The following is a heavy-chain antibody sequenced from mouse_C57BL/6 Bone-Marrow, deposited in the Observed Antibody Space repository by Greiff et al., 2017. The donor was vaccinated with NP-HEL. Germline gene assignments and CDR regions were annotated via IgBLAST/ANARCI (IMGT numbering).Heavy chain of an antibody. J-gene: IGHJ4*01. CDR3: ARATGWAMDY. Sequence: EVQLQQSGPELVKPGASVKISCKASGYSFTGYYMNWVKQSPEKSLEWIGEINPSTGGTTYNQKFKAKATLTVDKSSSTAYMQLKSLTSEDSAVYYCARATGWAMDYWGQGTSVTVSS. D-gene: IGHD4-1*01. V-gene: IGHV1-42*01. CDR1: GYSFTGYY. CDR2: INPSTGGT.